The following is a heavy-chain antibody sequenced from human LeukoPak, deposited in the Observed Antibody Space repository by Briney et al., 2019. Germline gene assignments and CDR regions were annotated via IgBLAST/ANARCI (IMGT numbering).Heavy chain of an antibody. CDR2: ISWNSGSI. V-gene: IGHV3-9*01. CDR3: AKDNRRHYTSGPNPDSLH. J-gene: IGHJ4*02. D-gene: IGHD6-19*01. CDR1: GFIFNNYA. Sequence: GGSLRLSCAGSGFIFNNYAMHCVRQPPGKGLEWVSAISWNSGSIDYADSVKGRFTISRDNAKNSLYLQMNSLRVEDTAFYYCAKDNRRHYTSGPNPDSLHWGQGALVTVSS.